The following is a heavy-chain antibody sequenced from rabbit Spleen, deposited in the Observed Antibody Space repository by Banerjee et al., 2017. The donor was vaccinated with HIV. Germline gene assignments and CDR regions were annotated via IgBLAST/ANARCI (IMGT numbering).Heavy chain of an antibody. D-gene: IGHD1-1*01. V-gene: IGHV1S45*01. CDR3: ARNYVNAFDP. CDR2: INMFTGKS. Sequence: QQQLEESGGGLVKPGGTLTLTCTASGFSFSSGYYMCWVRQAPGKGLEWIACINMFTGKSVYASWAKGRFFMSRPSSTTVTLQMTSLTASDTATYFCARNYVNAFDPWGPGTLVTVS. J-gene: IGHJ2*01. CDR1: GFSFSSGYY.